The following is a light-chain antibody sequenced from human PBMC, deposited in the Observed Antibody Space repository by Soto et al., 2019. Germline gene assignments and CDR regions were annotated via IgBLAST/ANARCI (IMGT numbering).Light chain of an antibody. CDR2: AAS. CDR3: QQYYSYPIT. Sequence: IPMTQSPSSLSASVGDRVTITCRASQGIANELGWFQQKPGKAPRLLIYAASTLQSGVPSRFSGSGSGTDFTLTISCLQSEDFATYYCQQYYSYPITFGQGTRLEIK. J-gene: IGKJ5*01. CDR1: QGIANE. V-gene: IGKV1-17*01.